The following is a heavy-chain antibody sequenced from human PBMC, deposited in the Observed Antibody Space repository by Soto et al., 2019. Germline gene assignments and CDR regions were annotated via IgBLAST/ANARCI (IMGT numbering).Heavy chain of an antibody. J-gene: IGHJ4*02. CDR2: ISHDGSNK. D-gene: IGHD5-12*01. V-gene: IGHV3-30*01. Sequence: PGGSLRLSCAASGYIFSTFVMHWVRQAPGKGPEWVAGISHDGSNKYYADSVKGRFSISRDDSKNTVFLHMNSLRAEDTAVYYCARGLSAIIQPEVDYWGQGALVTVSS. CDR1: GYIFSTFV. CDR3: ARGLSAIIQPEVDY.